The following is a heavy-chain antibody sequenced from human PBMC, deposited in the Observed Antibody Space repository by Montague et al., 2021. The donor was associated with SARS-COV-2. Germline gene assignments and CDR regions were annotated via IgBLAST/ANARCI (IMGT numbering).Heavy chain of an antibody. CDR2: IDWDDDK. D-gene: IGHD6-13*01. CDR3: ARMAAERQLVLSGGHSHYGMAV. CDR1: GFSLSTSGMC. Sequence: PALVKPTQTLTLTCTFSGFSLSTSGMCVSWIRQPPGKALEWLALIDWDDDKYYSTSLKTRLTISKDTSKNQVVLTMTNMDPVDTATYYCARMAAERQLVLSGGHSHYGMAVGGQGTTVTGSS. J-gene: IGHJ6*02. V-gene: IGHV2-70*01.